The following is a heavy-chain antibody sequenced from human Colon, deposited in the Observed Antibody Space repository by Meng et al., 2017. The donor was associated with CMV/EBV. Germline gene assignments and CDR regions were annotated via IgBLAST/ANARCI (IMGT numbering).Heavy chain of an antibody. CDR1: GFTLSNYP. V-gene: IGHV3-21*01. J-gene: IGHJ6*02. Sequence: GESLKISCAASGFTLSNYPMYWVRQAPGKGLEWVSSITSSSSHIYYADSVKGRFTISRDDARKSLYLQMNSLRAEDTAVYYCARDQYTAMVKDGMDVWGQGTTVTVSS. CDR2: ITSSSSHI. CDR3: ARDQYTAMVKDGMDV. D-gene: IGHD5-18*01.